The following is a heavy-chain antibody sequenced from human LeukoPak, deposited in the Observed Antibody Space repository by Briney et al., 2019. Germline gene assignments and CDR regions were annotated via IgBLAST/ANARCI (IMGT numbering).Heavy chain of an antibody. J-gene: IGHJ3*02. CDR2: ISRSTTYI. CDR1: GFTFSRYT. Sequence: GGSLRLSCAASGFTFSRYTMNWVRQAPGKGLEWVSSISRSTTYIYYADSVKGRFTISRDNAKSSLYLQMNSLRAEDTAVSYCVRNRNPSYSDNSGYYSFPRDAFDISGQGTIVTVSS. V-gene: IGHV3-21*01. CDR3: VRNRNPSYSDNSGYYSFPRDAFDI. D-gene: IGHD3-22*01.